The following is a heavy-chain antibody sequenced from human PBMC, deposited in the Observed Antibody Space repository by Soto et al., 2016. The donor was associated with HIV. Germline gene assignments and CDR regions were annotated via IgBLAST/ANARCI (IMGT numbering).Heavy chain of an antibody. V-gene: IGHV3-21*01. CDR1: GFTFSSYS. Sequence: EVQLVESGGGLVKPGGSLRLSCAASGFTFSSYSMNWVRQAPGKGLEWVSSISSSSSYIYYADSVKGRFTISRDNAKNSLYLQMNSLRAEDTAVYYCARDKGSGLPFDYVGPGNPGPPSPQ. D-gene: IGHD1-26*01. CDR2: ISSSSSYI. J-gene: IGHJ4*02. CDR3: ARDKGSGLPFDY.